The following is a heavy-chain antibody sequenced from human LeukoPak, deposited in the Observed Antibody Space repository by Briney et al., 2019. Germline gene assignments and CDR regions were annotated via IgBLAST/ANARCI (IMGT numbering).Heavy chain of an antibody. Sequence: SETLSLTCTVSGGSISSYYWSWIRQPPGKGLEWIGYIYYSGSTNYNPSLKSRVTISVDTSKNQFSLKLSSVTAADTAVYYCARDREGGFDYWGQGTLVTVSS. D-gene: IGHD1-26*01. V-gene: IGHV4-59*12. CDR3: ARDREGGFDY. CDR1: GGSISSYY. J-gene: IGHJ4*02. CDR2: IYYSGST.